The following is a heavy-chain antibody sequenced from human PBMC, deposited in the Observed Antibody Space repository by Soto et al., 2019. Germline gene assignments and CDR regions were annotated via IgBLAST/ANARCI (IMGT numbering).Heavy chain of an antibody. V-gene: IGHV4-59*01. D-gene: IGHD5-18*01. CDR2: IYYSGST. Sequence: SETLSLTCTVSGGSISSYYWSWIRQPPGKGLEWIGYIYYSGSTNHNPSLKSRVTISVDTPKNQFSLKLSSVTAADTAVYYCARGGYSYRYSTWDAFDIWGQGTMVTVSS. CDR3: ARGGYSYRYSTWDAFDI. CDR1: GGSISSYY. J-gene: IGHJ3*02.